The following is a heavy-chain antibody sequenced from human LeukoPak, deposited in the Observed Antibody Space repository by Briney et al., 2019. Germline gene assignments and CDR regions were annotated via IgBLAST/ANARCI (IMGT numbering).Heavy chain of an antibody. J-gene: IGHJ4*02. D-gene: IGHD5-12*01. Sequence: GGSLRLSCAASGFTFSSQTMNWVRQAPGKGLEWVSSISSTGIYIYYADSVKGRFTVSRDNAKNSLFLQMNSLRAEDTAVYYCARTLYSGYDADFDYWGQGTLVTVSS. CDR2: ISSTGIYI. CDR3: ARTLYSGYDADFDY. CDR1: GFTFSSQT. V-gene: IGHV3-21*01.